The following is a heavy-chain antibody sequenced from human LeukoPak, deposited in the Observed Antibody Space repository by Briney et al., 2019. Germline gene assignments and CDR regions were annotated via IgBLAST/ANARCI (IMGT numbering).Heavy chain of an antibody. V-gene: IGHV3-23*01. J-gene: IGHJ4*02. CDR1: GFTFRSYA. D-gene: IGHD3-16*01. CDR3: ARLRFWAATFSNFDY. Sequence: GGSLRLSCAASGFTFRSYAMSWVRQAPGKGLEWVSAISGSGGSTYYVDSVKGRFTISRDNSKNTLYLQMDSLRAEDTAVYYCARLRFWAATFSNFDYWGQGTLVTVSS. CDR2: ISGSGGST.